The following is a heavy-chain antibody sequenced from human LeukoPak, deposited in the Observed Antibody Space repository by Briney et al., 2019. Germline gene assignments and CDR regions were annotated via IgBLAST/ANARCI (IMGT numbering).Heavy chain of an antibody. D-gene: IGHD6-13*01. V-gene: IGHV3-23*01. CDR3: AKGYGYSSSWTSNYYFYGLDV. CDR1: GFTFSNAW. CDR2: ISDSDSGT. Sequence: GGSLRLSCAASGFTFSNAWMSWVRQAPGKGLEWVSAISDSDSGTYYADSVKGRFTISRDNSKNTLYLQINSLRAEDTAVYYCAKGYGYSSSWTSNYYFYGLDVWGQGTTVTVSS. J-gene: IGHJ6*02.